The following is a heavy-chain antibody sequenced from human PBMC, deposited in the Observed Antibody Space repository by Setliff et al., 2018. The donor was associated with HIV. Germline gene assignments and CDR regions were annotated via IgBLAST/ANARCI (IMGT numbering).Heavy chain of an antibody. V-gene: IGHV1-3*04. J-gene: IGHJ3*01. D-gene: IGHD5-18*01. CDR2: INTANGDT. Sequence: GASVKVSCKASGYTFSNHAMHWVRQASGQRLEWMGWINTANGDTKYSQKFQGRVTITRDTSATTAYMEMSSLRSEDTAVYYCAKEGGYSYGWPPDALDGWGQGTMVTVSS. CDR3: AKEGGYSYGWPPDALDG. CDR1: GYTFSNHA.